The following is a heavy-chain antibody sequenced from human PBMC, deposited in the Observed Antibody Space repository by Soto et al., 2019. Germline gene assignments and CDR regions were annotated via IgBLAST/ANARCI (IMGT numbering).Heavy chain of an antibody. CDR1: GASISSSDFY. J-gene: IGHJ4*02. CDR2: IYYSGTT. CDR3: ARFLVPAGRNTDFDY. D-gene: IGHD2-21*02. Sequence: SEPMSLNCTISGASISSSDFYWGWVRQPPGKGLDWIGNIYYSGTTYYNPSLKSRVTISLDTSKNQVSLKLNTVTAADTAVYYCARFLVPAGRNTDFDYWGQGTLVTVSS. V-gene: IGHV4-39*01.